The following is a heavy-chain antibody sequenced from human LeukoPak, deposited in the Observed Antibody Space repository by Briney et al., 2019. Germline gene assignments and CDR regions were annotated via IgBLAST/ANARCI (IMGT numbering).Heavy chain of an antibody. V-gene: IGHV3-48*02. D-gene: IGHD6-19*01. J-gene: IGHJ4*02. Sequence: SVRGRFTTSRDNAKNSLYLQVNSLRDEDTAMYFCARAAYSSGPDYWGQGTLVTVSS. CDR3: ARAAYSSGPDY.